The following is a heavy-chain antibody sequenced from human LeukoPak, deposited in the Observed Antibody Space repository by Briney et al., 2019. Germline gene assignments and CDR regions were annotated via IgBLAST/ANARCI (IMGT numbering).Heavy chain of an antibody. CDR3: ARLYDFWSGYQGWFDP. J-gene: IGHJ5*02. Sequence: SETLSFTCTVSGGSISSYYWSWIRQPPGKGLEWIGYIYTSGSTNYNPSLKSRVTISVDTSKNQFSLKLSSVTAADTAVYYCARLYDFWSGYQGWFDPWGQGTLVTVSS. CDR2: IYTSGST. V-gene: IGHV4-4*09. D-gene: IGHD3-3*01. CDR1: GGSISSYY.